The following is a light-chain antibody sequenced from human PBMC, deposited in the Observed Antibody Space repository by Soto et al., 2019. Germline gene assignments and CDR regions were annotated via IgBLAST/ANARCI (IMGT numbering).Light chain of an antibody. CDR1: QSISSY. V-gene: IGKV1-39*01. Sequence: DIQMTQSPSSLSASVGDRVTITCRASQSISSYLNWYQQKPGKAPKLLIYAASSLQSGVPSGFSGSGSGTDFTLTISSLQPEDFATYYCQQSYSTPVTFGQGTKVDIK. J-gene: IGKJ1*01. CDR2: AAS. CDR3: QQSYSTPVT.